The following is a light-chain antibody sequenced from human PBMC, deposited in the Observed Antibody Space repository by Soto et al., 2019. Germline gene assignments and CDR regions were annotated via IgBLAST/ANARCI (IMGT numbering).Light chain of an antibody. CDR1: QSVSSY. CDR3: QQRSNWPPIT. Sequence: EIVLTQSPATLSLSPGERATLSCRASQSVSSYLAWYQQKPGQAPRLLTYDASNRATGIPARFSGSGSGTDFTLTISSLEPEDFAVYYCQQRSNWPPITFGQGTHWRLN. CDR2: DAS. J-gene: IGKJ5*01. V-gene: IGKV3-11*01.